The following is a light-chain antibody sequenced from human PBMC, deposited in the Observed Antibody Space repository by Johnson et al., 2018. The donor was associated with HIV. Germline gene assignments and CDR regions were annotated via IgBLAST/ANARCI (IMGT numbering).Light chain of an antibody. CDR3: GTWAGSLSAYL. CDR2: DNN. CDR1: SSNIGNNY. Sequence: QSVLTQPPSVSAAPGQKVTISCSGSSSNIGNNYVSWYQQLPGTAPKLLIYDNNKRPSGIPDRFSGSKSGTSATLGITGLQTGDEADYYCGTWAGSLSAYLLGTVTQVPVL. V-gene: IGLV1-51*01. J-gene: IGLJ1*01.